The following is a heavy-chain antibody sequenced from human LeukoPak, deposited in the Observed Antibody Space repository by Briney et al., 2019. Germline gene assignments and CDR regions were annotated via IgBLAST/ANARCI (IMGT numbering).Heavy chain of an antibody. CDR1: GYSISSGYY. CDR3: ASTRATHLSAAGTFQHHSYYFDY. Sequence: PSETLSLTCAVSGYSISSGYYWGWIRQPPGKGLEWIGSIYHSGSTYYNPSLKSRVTISVDTSKNQFSLKLSSVTAADTAVYYCASTRATHLSAAGTFQHHSYYFDYWGQGTLVTVSS. D-gene: IGHD6-13*01. J-gene: IGHJ4*02. CDR2: IYHSGST. V-gene: IGHV4-38-2*01.